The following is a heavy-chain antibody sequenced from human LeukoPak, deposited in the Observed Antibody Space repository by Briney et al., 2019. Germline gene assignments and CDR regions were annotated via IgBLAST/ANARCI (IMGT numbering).Heavy chain of an antibody. Sequence: ASVKVSCKASGYTFTSYYMHWVRQAPGQGLEWMGIINPSGGSTSYAQKFQGRVTMTRDTSTSTVYMELRSLRSDDTAVYYCARTARGLGYCSSTSCSYDYWGQGTLVTVSS. CDR2: INPSGGST. D-gene: IGHD2-2*01. CDR3: ARTARGLGYCSSTSCSYDY. J-gene: IGHJ4*02. CDR1: GYTFTSYY. V-gene: IGHV1-46*01.